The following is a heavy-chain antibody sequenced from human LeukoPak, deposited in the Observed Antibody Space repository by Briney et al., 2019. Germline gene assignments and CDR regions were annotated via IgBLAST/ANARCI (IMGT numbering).Heavy chain of an antibody. Sequence: RGSLRLSCAASGFTSSSYAMSWVRQAPGKGLGWVSAISGSGGSTYYAHSVRGRFTISRDTSKNTLYLQMNRPRSQDTAVYYCGKTGRDIVVVPAATPYYYYYGMDVWGQGTTVTVSS. CDR2: ISGSGGST. D-gene: IGHD2-2*02. CDR3: GKTGRDIVVVPAATPYYYYYGMDV. CDR1: GFTSSSYA. J-gene: IGHJ6*02. V-gene: IGHV3-23*01.